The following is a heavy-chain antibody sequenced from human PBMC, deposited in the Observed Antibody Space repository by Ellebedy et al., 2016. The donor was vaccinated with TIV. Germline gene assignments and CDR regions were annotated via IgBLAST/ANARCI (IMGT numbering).Heavy chain of an antibody. CDR1: GFTFSGYA. CDR3: AREFGSGSYPRLDY. J-gene: IGHJ4*02. D-gene: IGHD3-10*01. CDR2: ISSSSSYI. V-gene: IGHV3-21*01. Sequence: GGSLRLSXAASGFTFSGYAMSWVRQAPGKGLEWVSFISSSSSYIYYAESVKGRFTISRDNAKNSLYLQMNTLRAEDTAVYYCAREFGSGSYPRLDYWGQGTLVTVSS.